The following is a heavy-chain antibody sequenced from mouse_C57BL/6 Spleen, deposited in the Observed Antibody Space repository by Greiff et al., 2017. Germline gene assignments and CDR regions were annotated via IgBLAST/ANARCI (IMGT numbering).Heavy chain of an antibody. CDR1: GFTFSSYA. D-gene: IGHD1-1*01. Sequence: EVKLMESGEGLVKPGGSLKLSCAASGFTFSSYAMSWVRQTPEKRLEWVAYISSGGDYIYYADTVKGRFTISRDNARNTLYLQMSSLKSEDTAMYYCTRNRSPPTTVVDHWYFDVWGTGTTVTVSS. CDR2: ISSGGDYI. V-gene: IGHV5-9-1*02. J-gene: IGHJ1*03. CDR3: TRNRSPPTTVVDHWYFDV.